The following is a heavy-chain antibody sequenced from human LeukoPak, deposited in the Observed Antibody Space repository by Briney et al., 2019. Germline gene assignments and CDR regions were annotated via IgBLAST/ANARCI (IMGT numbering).Heavy chain of an antibody. D-gene: IGHD2-2*01. V-gene: IGHV1-2*02. CDR1: GYTFTGYY. CDR3: ARSRDEYGRSSSCRLGAIDI. CDR2: INPNSGGT. Sequence: SVKVSCKASGYTFTGYYMHWVRQAPGQGLEWMEWINPNSGGTNYAQQFQGRVTMTRDTSLSTAYMELSRLRSDETAVNYCARSRDEYGRSSSCRLGAIDIWGQGTMVTVSS. J-gene: IGHJ3*02.